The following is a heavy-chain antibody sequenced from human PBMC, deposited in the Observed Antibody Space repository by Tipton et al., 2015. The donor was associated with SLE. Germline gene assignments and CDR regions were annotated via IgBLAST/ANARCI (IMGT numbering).Heavy chain of an antibody. Sequence: GSLRLSCAASGFTFSSYDMHWVRQATGKGLEWVSAIGTAGGTYYPGSVKGRFTISRENAKNSLYLQMNSLRAEDTAVYYCARALILYGMDVWGQGTTVTVSS. CDR3: ARALILYGMDV. J-gene: IGHJ6*02. CDR2: IGTAGGT. V-gene: IGHV3-13*01. CDR1: GFTFSSYD.